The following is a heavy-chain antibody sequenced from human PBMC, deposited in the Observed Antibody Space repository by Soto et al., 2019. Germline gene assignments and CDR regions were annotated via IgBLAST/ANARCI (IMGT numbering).Heavy chain of an antibody. V-gene: IGHV1-3*01. CDR2: INVASGGR. CDR1: RYNLNTFV. D-gene: IGHD2-15*01. CDR3: AKDFGSQNLLGSRLYHYCVDV. J-gene: IGHJ6*02. Sequence: SVKVSFMASRYNLNTFVMHWVRPAAGRELEWMRGINVASGGRRNSRKVQNRFTLTRDTSASIAYIELSSLKSEDTAVYYWAKDFGSQNLLGSRLYHYCVDVWGQGTTVTVSS.